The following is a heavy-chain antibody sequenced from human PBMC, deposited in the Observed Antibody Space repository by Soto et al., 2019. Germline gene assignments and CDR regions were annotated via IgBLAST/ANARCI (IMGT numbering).Heavy chain of an antibody. CDR1: GYTFTSYA. CDR3: ARSIVVVPAADY. D-gene: IGHD2-21*02. V-gene: IGHV1-3*01. CDR2: INAGNGNT. J-gene: IGHJ4*02. Sequence: QVQLVQSGAEVKKPGASVQVSCKASGYTFTSYAMPWVRQAPGQRREWLGWINAGNGNTKYSQKFQVRVTITREASASTEDMELSRLRYKQTAVYYFARSIVVVPAADYWGQGPLVTVSS.